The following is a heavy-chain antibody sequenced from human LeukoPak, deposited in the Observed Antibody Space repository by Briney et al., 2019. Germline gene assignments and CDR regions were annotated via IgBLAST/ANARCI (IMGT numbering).Heavy chain of an antibody. D-gene: IGHD2-15*01. CDR1: SGSFSGYY. Sequence: SEPLSLTCAVYSGSFSGYYWSWIRQPPGKGLEWIGEINDSGSVNCNPSLKNRVTLSVDTSKNQFSLRLSSVAAADTAVYYCARRLVDSGASQVSDDWGQGTLVTVSS. CDR3: ARRLVDSGASQVSDD. CDR2: INDSGSV. J-gene: IGHJ4*02. V-gene: IGHV4-34*01.